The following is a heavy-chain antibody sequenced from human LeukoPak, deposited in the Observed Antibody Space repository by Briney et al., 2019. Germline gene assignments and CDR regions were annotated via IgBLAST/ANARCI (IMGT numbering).Heavy chain of an antibody. CDR1: GGTFSSYA. CDR3: ARVKFEGNWNDVDPLYYMDV. V-gene: IGHV1-69*01. CDR2: IIPIFGTA. J-gene: IGHJ6*03. D-gene: IGHD1-1*01. Sequence: GSSVKVSCKASGGTFSSYAISWVRQAPGQGLEWMGGIIPIFGTANYAQKFQARVTITADESTSTAYMELSSLRSEDTAVYYCARVKFEGNWNDVDPLYYMDVWGKGTTVTVSS.